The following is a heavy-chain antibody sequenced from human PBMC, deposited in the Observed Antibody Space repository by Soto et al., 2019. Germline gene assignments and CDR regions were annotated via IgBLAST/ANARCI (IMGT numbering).Heavy chain of an antibody. Sequence: QVHLVQSGAEVKKPGASVKVSCKGSGYAFTTYGITWVRQAPGQGLEWMGWISAHNGNTNYAQKLQGRVTVTRDTSTSTAYMELRSLESDGTAVYYCARGRYGDYWGQGALVTVSS. J-gene: IGHJ4*02. CDR3: ARGRYGDY. CDR1: GYAFTTYG. V-gene: IGHV1-18*01. CDR2: ISAHNGNT. D-gene: IGHD1-1*01.